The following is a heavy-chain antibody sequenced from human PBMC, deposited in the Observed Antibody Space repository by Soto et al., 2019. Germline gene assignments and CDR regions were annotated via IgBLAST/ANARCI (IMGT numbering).Heavy chain of an antibody. CDR1: GYTFTSYY. D-gene: IGHD3-3*01. Sequence: ASVKVSFKASGYTFTSYYMHWVRQAPGQGLEWMGIINPSGGSTSYAQKCQGRVTMTRDTSTSTVYMELSSLRSEDTAVYYCARGYDFWSGYSPIYYYYGMDVWGQGTMVTVSS. CDR3: ARGYDFWSGYSPIYYYYGMDV. J-gene: IGHJ6*02. V-gene: IGHV1-46*01. CDR2: INPSGGST.